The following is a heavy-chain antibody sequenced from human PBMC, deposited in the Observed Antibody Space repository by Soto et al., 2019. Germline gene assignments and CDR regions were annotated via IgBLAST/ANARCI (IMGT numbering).Heavy chain of an antibody. CDR1: GGTFSSYA. D-gene: IGHD3-22*01. V-gene: IGHV1-69*13. J-gene: IGHJ6*02. CDR2: IIPIFGTA. CDR3: ARATLSIVVTPYYYYYGMDV. Sequence: SVKVSCKASGGTFSSYAISWLRQAPGQGLEWMGGIIPIFGTANYAQKFQGRVTITADESTSTAYMELSSLRSEDTAVYYCARATLSIVVTPYYYYYGMDVWGQGTTVTV.